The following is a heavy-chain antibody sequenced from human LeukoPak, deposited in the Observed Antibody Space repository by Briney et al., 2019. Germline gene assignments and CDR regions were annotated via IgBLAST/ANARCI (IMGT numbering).Heavy chain of an antibody. D-gene: IGHD3-9*01. Sequence: GGSLRLSCAASGFTLSSYAMSWVRQAPGKGLEWVSAISGSGGSTYYADSVKGRFTISRDNSKNTLYLQMNSLRAEHTAVYYCARRYFDWLLSVYYGMDVWGQGTTVTVSS. J-gene: IGHJ6*02. CDR1: GFTLSSYA. CDR2: ISGSGGST. V-gene: IGHV3-23*01. CDR3: ARRYFDWLLSVYYGMDV.